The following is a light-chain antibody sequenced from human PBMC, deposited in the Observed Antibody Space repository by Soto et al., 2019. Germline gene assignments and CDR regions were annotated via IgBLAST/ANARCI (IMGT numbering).Light chain of an antibody. CDR1: HSDSSN. CDR2: NAS. Sequence: TLSTATLCVPPGESATLSCRASHSDSSNIAWSQQKPGQAPTLLIFNASNWDTGIPARFSGSGSGTDFTLTISILGPEDFAVHYCQQRSNWPPVTFGQGTLLE. J-gene: IGKJ5*01. V-gene: IGKV3-11*01. CDR3: QQRSNWPPVT.